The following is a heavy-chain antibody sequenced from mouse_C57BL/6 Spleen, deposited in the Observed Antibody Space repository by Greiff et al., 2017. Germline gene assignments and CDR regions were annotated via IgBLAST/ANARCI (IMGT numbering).Heavy chain of an antibody. Sequence: EVKLVESGPGLVKPSQSLSLTCSVTGYSITSGYYWNWIRQFPGNKLEWMGYISYDGSNNYNPSLKNRISITRDPPKNQFFLKLNSVTTEDTATYYCARGVGSSNYDYYFDYWGQGTTLTVSS. V-gene: IGHV3-6*01. CDR1: GYSITSGYY. CDR3: ARGVGSSNYDYYFDY. CDR2: ISYDGSN. J-gene: IGHJ2*01. D-gene: IGHD2-5*01.